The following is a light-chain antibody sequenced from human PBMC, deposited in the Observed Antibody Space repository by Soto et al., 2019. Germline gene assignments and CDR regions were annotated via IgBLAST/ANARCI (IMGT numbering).Light chain of an antibody. CDR2: ASS. CDR1: QGIGTY. Sequence: DIQRNQSPSPLSASVGDRVPXTCRASQGIGTYLVWYQQKIGKAPTVLIYASSTLQTGVPSRFSGSGSGTDFSLTISSLHPEDVATYYCQQVDSYPRTFGHGSKVGIK. V-gene: IGKV1-9*01. J-gene: IGKJ1*01. CDR3: QQVDSYPRT.